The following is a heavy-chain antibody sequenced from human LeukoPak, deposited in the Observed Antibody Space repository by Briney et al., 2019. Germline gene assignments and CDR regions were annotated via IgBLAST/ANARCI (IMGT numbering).Heavy chain of an antibody. D-gene: IGHD6-19*01. Sequence: GGSLRLSCAASGFTFSSYAMSWVRQAPGKGLEWVSAISGSGGSTYYADSVKGRFTISRDNSKNTLYLQMNSLRAEDTAVYYCAKDYFLGYSSGWYGGDWFDPWGQGTLVTVSS. CDR1: GFTFSSYA. CDR3: AKDYFLGYSSGWYGGDWFDP. V-gene: IGHV3-23*01. CDR2: ISGSGGST. J-gene: IGHJ5*02.